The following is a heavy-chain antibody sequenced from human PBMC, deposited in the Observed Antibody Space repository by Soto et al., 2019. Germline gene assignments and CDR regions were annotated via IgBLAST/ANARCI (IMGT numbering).Heavy chain of an antibody. CDR3: ARLVFPCLRGSCDDYYFYGLDV. V-gene: IGHV1-46*01. J-gene: IGHJ6*02. D-gene: IGHD2-8*02. CDR2: INPSGGST. Sequence: ASVKVSCRASGYTFTGYYMHWVRQAPGQGLEWMGRINPSGGSTNYAQKFQGRVTMTRDTSTSTVYMELSSLRSEDTAVYYCARLVFPCLRGSCDDYYFYGLDVWGQGTTVTVSS. CDR1: GYTFTGYY.